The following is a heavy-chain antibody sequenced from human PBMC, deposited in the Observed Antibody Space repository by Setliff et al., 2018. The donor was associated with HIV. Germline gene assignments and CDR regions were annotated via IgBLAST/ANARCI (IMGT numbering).Heavy chain of an antibody. CDR3: ARGDYDSGGYYLDR. CDR1: GGSISTYY. Sequence: SETLSLTCTVSGGSISTYYWSWIRQPPGKGLEWIGYIYYSGSTNYNPSLKSRVTISVDTSKNQFSLKLSSVTAADAAVYFCARGDYDSGGYYLDRWGQGALVTVSA. D-gene: IGHD3-22*01. CDR2: IYYSGST. V-gene: IGHV4-59*08. J-gene: IGHJ4*02.